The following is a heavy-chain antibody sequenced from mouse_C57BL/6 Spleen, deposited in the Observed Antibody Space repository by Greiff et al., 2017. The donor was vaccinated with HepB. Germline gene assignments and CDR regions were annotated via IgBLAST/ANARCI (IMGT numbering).Heavy chain of an antibody. Sequence: VQLQQSGPELVKPGASVKISCKASGYTFTDYYMNWVKQSHGKSLEWIGDINPNNGGTSYNQKFKGKATLTVDKSSSTAYMELRSLTSEDSAVYYCAVGINYYGSSPHWYFDVWGTGTTVTVSS. D-gene: IGHD1-1*01. CDR2: INPNNGGT. CDR1: GYTFTDYY. V-gene: IGHV1-26*01. J-gene: IGHJ1*03. CDR3: AVGINYYGSSPHWYFDV.